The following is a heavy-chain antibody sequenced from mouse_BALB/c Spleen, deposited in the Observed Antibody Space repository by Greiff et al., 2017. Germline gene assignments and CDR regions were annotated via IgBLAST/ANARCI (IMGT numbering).Heavy chain of an antibody. CDR1: GYTFTSYV. J-gene: IGHJ2*01. V-gene: IGHV1-14*01. CDR2: INPYNDGT. CDR3: ARMGNYDYFDY. Sequence: EVQGVESGPELVKPGASVKMSCKASGYTFTSYVMHWVKQKPGQGLEWIGYINPYNDGTKYNEKFKGKATLTSDKSSSTAYMELSSLTSEDSAVYYCARMGNYDYFDYWGQGTTLTVSS. D-gene: IGHD2-1*01.